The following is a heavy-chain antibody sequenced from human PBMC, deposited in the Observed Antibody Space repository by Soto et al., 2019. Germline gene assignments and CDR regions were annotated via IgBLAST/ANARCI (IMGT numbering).Heavy chain of an antibody. CDR1: GFTFGTYT. D-gene: IGHD2-21*02. J-gene: IGHJ6*02. V-gene: IGHV3-21*01. CDR3: ARVMCGDCSSYYYYSMDV. Sequence: PGGSLRLSCAASGFTFGTYTMSWVRQVPGKGLEWVSSIGTTSSFIYYADSVRGRFTISRDNAGDSLYLQMSSLRAEDTAVYYCARVMCGDCSSYYYYSMDVWGQGTTVTVSS. CDR2: IGTTSSFI.